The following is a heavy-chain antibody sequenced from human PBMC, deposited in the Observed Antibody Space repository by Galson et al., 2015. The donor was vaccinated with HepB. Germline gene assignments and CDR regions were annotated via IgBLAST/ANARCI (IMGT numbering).Heavy chain of an antibody. CDR1: GFTFGSYG. D-gene: IGHD3-10*01. CDR2: IHYDGSNK. J-gene: IGHJ6*02. Sequence: SLRLSCAASGFTFGSYGMHWVRQAPGKGLEWVSFIHYDGSNKYYADSVKGRFTISRDNSKNTLYLQMNSLRAEDTAVYYCARDGSGSRGYYYYYGMDVWGQGTTVTVSS. V-gene: IGHV3-30*02. CDR3: ARDGSGSRGYYYYYGMDV.